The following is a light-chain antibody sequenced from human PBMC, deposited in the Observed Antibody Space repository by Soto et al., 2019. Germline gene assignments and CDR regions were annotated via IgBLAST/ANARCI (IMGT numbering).Light chain of an antibody. V-gene: IGKV1-39*01. J-gene: IGKJ1*01. Sequence: DIQMTQSPSALSASVGDRVTISCRSSQHIATYLNWYQHKPGKAPKLLVYAASTLRGGVPSRFSGSGSGTDVRLTISSLQPGDFAPYYCQPSSTIPRTFGQGTKVDLK. CDR2: AAS. CDR3: QPSSTIPRT. CDR1: QHIATY.